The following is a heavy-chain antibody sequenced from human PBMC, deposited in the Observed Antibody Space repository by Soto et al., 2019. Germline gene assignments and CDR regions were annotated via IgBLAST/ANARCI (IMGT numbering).Heavy chain of an antibody. V-gene: IGHV4-30-2*01. D-gene: IGHD1-26*01. CDR1: GGSISSGGYS. CDR3: ARDQTPRSHYYYGMDV. Sequence: SETLSLTCAVSGGSISSGGYSWSWIRQPPGKGLEWIGYIYHSGSTYYNPSLKSRVTISVDRSKNQFSLKLSSVTAADTAVYYCARDQTPRSHYYYGMDVWGQGTTVTVS. CDR2: IYHSGST. J-gene: IGHJ6*02.